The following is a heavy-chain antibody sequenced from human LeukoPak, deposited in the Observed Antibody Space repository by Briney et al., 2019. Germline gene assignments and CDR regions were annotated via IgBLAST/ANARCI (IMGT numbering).Heavy chain of an antibody. J-gene: IGHJ6*02. V-gene: IGHV4-59*01. Sequence: ASETLSLTCTVSGGSISSYYWSWIRQPPGKGLEWIGYIYYSGSTNYNPSLKSRVTISVDTSKNQFSLKLSSVTAADTAVYYCAGSASGLDGMDVWGQGTTVTVSS. D-gene: IGHD1-26*01. CDR1: GGSISSYY. CDR2: IYYSGST. CDR3: AGSASGLDGMDV.